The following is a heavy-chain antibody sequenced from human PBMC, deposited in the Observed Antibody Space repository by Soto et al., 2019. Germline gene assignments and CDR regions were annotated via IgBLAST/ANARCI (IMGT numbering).Heavy chain of an antibody. CDR2: IYYSGST. CDR1: GGSISSGGYY. J-gene: IGHJ5*02. CDR3: ARSLGDIVLVPAASNWFDQ. D-gene: IGHD2-2*01. Sequence: PSETLSLTCTVSGGSISSGGYYWSWIRQHPGKGLEWIGYIYYSGSTYYNPSLKSRVTISVDTSKNQFSLKLSSVTAADTAVYYCARSLGDIVLVPAASNWFDQWGQGTLVTVSS. V-gene: IGHV4-31*03.